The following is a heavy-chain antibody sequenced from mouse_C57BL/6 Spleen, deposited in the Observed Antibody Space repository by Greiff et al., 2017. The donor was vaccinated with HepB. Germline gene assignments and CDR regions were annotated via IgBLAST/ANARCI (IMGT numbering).Heavy chain of an antibody. CDR3: ARQGNYYGSSYDWYFDV. Sequence: EVQLVESGGGLVQPGGSLKLSCAASGFTFSDYYMYWVRQTPEKRLEWVAYISNGGGSTYYPDTVKGRFTISRDNAKNTLYLQMSRLKSEDTAMYYCARQGNYYGSSYDWYFDVWGTGTTVTVSS. D-gene: IGHD1-1*01. CDR1: GFTFSDYY. CDR2: ISNGGGST. J-gene: IGHJ1*03. V-gene: IGHV5-12*01.